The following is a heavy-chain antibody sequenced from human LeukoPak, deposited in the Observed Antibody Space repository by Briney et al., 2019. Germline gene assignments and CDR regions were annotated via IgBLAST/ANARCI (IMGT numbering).Heavy chain of an antibody. V-gene: IGHV3-30*18. J-gene: IGHJ3*02. D-gene: IGHD2-21*02. CDR1: GFTFSSYG. Sequence: PGGSLRLSCAASGFTFSSYGMHWVRQAPGKGLEWVAVISPDGTSKYYADSVKGRFTISRDNSKNTLYLQMNSLRAGDTAVYYCAKVPGRTASTAFDIWGQGTMVTVSS. CDR2: ISPDGTSK. CDR3: AKVPGRTASTAFDI.